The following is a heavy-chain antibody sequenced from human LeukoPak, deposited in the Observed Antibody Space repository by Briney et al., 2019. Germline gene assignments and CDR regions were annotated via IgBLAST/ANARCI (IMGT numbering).Heavy chain of an antibody. V-gene: IGHV3-23*01. CDR2: ISSSGGTT. D-gene: IGHD2-15*01. CDR1: GFTFNTYG. CDR3: AKDPIAVAAARGGFDF. Sequence: PGGSLRLSCAASGFTFNTYGMNWVRQAPGKGLEWVSSISSSGGTTDFADSVKGRFTISRDNSKNTLYLQMNGLRAEDTAIYYCAKDPIAVAAARGGFDFWGQGTVVTVAS. J-gene: IGHJ3*01.